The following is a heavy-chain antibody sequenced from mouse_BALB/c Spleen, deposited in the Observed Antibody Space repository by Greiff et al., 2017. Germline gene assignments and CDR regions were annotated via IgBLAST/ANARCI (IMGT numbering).Heavy chain of an antibody. Sequence: VQLQQSGPGLVKPSQSLSLTCSVTGYSITSGYYWNWIRQFPGNKLEWMGYISYDGSNNYNPSLKNRISITRDTSKNQLFLKLNSVTTEDTATYYCARGGNYWYYFDYWGQGTTLTVSS. V-gene: IGHV3-6*02. CDR1: GYSITSGYY. D-gene: IGHD2-1*01. CDR3: ARGGNYWYYFDY. CDR2: ISYDGSN. J-gene: IGHJ2*01.